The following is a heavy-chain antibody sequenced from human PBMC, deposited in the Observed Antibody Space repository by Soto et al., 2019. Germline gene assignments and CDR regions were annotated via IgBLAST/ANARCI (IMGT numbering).Heavy chain of an antibody. Sequence: ASVKVSCKASGYTFTSCYMHWVRQAPGQGLEWMGIINPSGGSTSYAQKFQGRVTMTRDTSTSTVYMKLSSVTAADTAVYYCARVRIAAPPDYYYYGMDVWGQGTTVTVSS. J-gene: IGHJ6*02. CDR2: INPSGGST. CDR1: GYTFTSCY. D-gene: IGHD6-6*01. V-gene: IGHV1-46*01. CDR3: ARVRIAAPPDYYYYGMDV.